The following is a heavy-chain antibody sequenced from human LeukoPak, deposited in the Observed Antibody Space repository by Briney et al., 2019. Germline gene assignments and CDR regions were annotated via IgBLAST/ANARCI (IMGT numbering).Heavy chain of an antibody. Sequence: ASVKVSCKASGYTFTSYGISWVRQAPGQGLEWMGGIIPIFGTANYAQKFQGRVTMTRDTSTSTVYMELSSLRSEDTAVYYCARGYGDYGPIDYWGQGTLVTVSS. J-gene: IGHJ4*02. V-gene: IGHV1-69*05. D-gene: IGHD4-17*01. CDR3: ARGYGDYGPIDY. CDR1: GYTFTSYG. CDR2: IIPIFGTA.